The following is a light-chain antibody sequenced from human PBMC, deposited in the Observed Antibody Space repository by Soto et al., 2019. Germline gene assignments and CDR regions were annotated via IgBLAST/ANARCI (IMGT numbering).Light chain of an antibody. CDR3: QQYVT. J-gene: IGKJ4*01. CDR1: QSVSSSY. V-gene: IGKV3-20*01. Sequence: EIVLTQSPGTLSLSPGERATLSCRASQSVSSSYLAWYQQKPGQATRLLIYGASSRATGIPDRFSGSGSGTDFTLTISRLEPEDFAVYYCQQYVTFGVGTKVEIK. CDR2: GAS.